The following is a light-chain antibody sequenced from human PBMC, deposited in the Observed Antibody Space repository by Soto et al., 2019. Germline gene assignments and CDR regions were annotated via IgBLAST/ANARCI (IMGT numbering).Light chain of an antibody. CDR3: QQYGSSSLT. Sequence: EIVLTQSPGTLSLSPGERATLSCRASQSVSSIYLAWYQQKPGQAPRLLIYGASRRATGIPDRFSGSGSGPDFTLTISRLEPEDFAVYYCQQYGSSSLTFGPGTKVDIK. CDR2: GAS. J-gene: IGKJ3*01. V-gene: IGKV3-20*01. CDR1: QSVSSIY.